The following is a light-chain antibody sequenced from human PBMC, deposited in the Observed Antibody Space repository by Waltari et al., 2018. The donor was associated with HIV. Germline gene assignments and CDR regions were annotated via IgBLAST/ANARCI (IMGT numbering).Light chain of an antibody. V-gene: IGLV1-47*01. Sequence: QSVLTQPPSASGTPGQRLTISCSGSSSTIGRTSVYCDQHLPGPAPKLLIYRNNQRPSGVPGRFSGSKSGTSTSLAISGLRSEDEADYYCATWDDSLSGSLFGGGTKLTVL. CDR3: ATWDDSLSGSL. CDR2: RNN. J-gene: IGLJ2*01. CDR1: SSTIGRTS.